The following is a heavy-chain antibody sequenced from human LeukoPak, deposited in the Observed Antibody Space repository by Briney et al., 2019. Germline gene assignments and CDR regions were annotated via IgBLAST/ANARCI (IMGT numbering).Heavy chain of an antibody. D-gene: IGHD5-18*01. V-gene: IGHV1-18*01. CDR3: ARSTAMVYYFDY. J-gene: IGHJ4*02. Sequence: ASVKVSCKASGYTFTSYGISWVRQAPGQGLEWMGWISACNGNTNYAQKLQGRVTMTTDTSTSTAYMELRSLRSDDTAVYYCARSTAMVYYFDYWGQGTLVTVSS. CDR1: GYTFTSYG. CDR2: ISACNGNT.